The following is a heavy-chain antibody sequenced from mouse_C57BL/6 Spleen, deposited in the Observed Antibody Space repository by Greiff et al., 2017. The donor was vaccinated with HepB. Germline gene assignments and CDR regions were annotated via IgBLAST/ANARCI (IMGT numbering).Heavy chain of an antibody. J-gene: IGHJ2*01. D-gene: IGHD2-3*01. V-gene: IGHV1-54*01. Sequence: QVQLQQSGAELVRPGTSVKVSCKASGYAFTNYLIEWVKQRPGQGLEWIGVINPGSGGTNYNEKFKGKATLTADKSSSTAYMQLSSLTSEDSAVYFCARFYDGYYNFDYWGQGTTLTVSS. CDR1: GYAFTNYL. CDR2: INPGSGGT. CDR3: ARFYDGYYNFDY.